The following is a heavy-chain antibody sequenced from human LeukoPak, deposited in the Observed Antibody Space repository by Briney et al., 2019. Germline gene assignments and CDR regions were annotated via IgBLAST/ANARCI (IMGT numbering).Heavy chain of an antibody. D-gene: IGHD3-3*01. CDR3: ASTIFGVVTPLGY. Sequence: GGSLRLSCAASGFTFSSYGMHWVRQAPGKGLEWVAFIRYDGSNKYYADSVKGRFTISRDNSKNTLYLQMNSLRAEDTAVYYCASTIFGVVTPLGYWGQGTLVTVSS. V-gene: IGHV3-30*02. CDR1: GFTFSSYG. CDR2: IRYDGSNK. J-gene: IGHJ4*02.